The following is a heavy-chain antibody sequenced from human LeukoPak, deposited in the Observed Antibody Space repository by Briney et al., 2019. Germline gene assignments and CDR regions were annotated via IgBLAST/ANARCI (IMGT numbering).Heavy chain of an antibody. J-gene: IGHJ4*02. V-gene: IGHV3-7*05. CDR1: GFTFSSHW. CDR2: IKLDGSEQ. CDR3: ARWYYGSGSWVLDY. D-gene: IGHD3-10*01. Sequence: GGSLRLSCAASGFTFSSHWMSGVRQAPGKGLEWVANIKLDGSEQHYVDSVKGRFTISRDNAENSLYVQMNSLRAEDTAVYYCARWYYGSGSWVLDYWGQGTLVTVSS.